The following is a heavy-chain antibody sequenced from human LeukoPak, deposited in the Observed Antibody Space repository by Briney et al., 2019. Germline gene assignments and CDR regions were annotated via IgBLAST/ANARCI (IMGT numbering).Heavy chain of an antibody. CDR2: IYYSGST. V-gene: IGHV4-31*03. CDR1: GGSISSGGYY. J-gene: IGHJ3*02. CDR3: ARGEVVTPSSDAFDI. D-gene: IGHD4-23*01. Sequence: PSETLSLTCTVSGGSISSGGYYWSWIRQHPGKGLEWIGYIYYSGSTYYNPSLKSRVTISVDTSKNQFSLKLSSVTAADTAVYYCARGEVVTPSSDAFDIWGQGTMVTVSS.